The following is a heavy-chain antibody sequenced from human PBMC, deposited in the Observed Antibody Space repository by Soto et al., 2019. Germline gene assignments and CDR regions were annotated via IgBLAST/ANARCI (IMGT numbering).Heavy chain of an antibody. D-gene: IGHD3-10*01. CDR3: AKQQFSMVRGISPFDY. V-gene: IGHV3-23*01. CDR1: GFTFSSND. J-gene: IGHJ4*02. CDR2: ISSSGAFT. Sequence: EVQLLESGGGLVQPGGALRLSCAASGFTFSSNDMTWVRQAPGKGLEWVSTISSSGAFTYHADSVKGRFTISRDSSKNTVYLQMNSLRAEDTAVYYCAKQQFSMVRGISPFDYWGQGTLVTVSS.